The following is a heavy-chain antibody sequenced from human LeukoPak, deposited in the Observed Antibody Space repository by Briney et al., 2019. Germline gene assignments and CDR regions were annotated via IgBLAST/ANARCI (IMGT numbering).Heavy chain of an antibody. V-gene: IGHV5-51*01. Sequence: GGSLKISCKASGYSFISYWSGGLGQMPGKGLEWLGIIYTGDAGTRYSPSFQRQVTISADKSIRTAYLQWSSLKASDTAIYYCARHLHFPKAASTHVPYHYYLDVWGKETTVTVSS. CDR3: ARHLHFPKAASTHVPYHYYLDV. J-gene: IGHJ6*03. CDR2: IYTGDAGT. CDR1: GYSFISYW. D-gene: IGHD6-13*01.